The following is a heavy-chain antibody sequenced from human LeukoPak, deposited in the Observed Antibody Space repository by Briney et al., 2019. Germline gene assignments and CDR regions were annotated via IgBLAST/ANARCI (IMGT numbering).Heavy chain of an antibody. CDR1: RFTFSSYG. V-gene: IGHV3-33*01. CDR3: AREFYEQWLVRYYCDY. Sequence: GRSLRLSCAAYRFTFSSYGVHCVRQAPGKGLEWVAVIWYDGSNKYYADSVKGRFTISRDNSKNTLYLQMNSLRAEDTAVYYCAREFYEQWLVRYYCDYWGQGTLVTVSS. CDR2: IWYDGSNK. J-gene: IGHJ4*02. D-gene: IGHD6-19*01.